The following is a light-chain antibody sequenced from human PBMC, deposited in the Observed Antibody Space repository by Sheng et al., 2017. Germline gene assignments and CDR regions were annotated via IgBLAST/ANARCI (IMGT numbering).Light chain of an antibody. CDR2: WAS. Sequence: DIVMTQFPDSLAVSLGERATINCKSSQSVLYSSEIKNHLAWYQQKSGQPPKLLINWASTRESGVPDRFSGSGSGTDFTLTISNLQAEDVAVYYCQQRSNWPPRYTFGQGTKLEI. J-gene: IGKJ2*01. V-gene: IGKV4-1*01. CDR1: QSVLYSSEIKNH. CDR3: QQRSNWPPRYT.